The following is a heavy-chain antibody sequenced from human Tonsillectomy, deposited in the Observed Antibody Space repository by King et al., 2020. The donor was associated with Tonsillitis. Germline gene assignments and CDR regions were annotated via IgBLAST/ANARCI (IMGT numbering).Heavy chain of an antibody. J-gene: IGHJ3*02. Sequence: VQLQESGPGLVKPSQTLSLTCTVSGGSISSGGYYWSWIRQHPGKGLEWIGYIYYSGSTYYNPSLKCRVTISVDTSKNQFSLKLSSVTAADTAVYYCARDQYYYDSSGYSGAFDIWGQGTMVTVSS. CDR3: ARDQYYYDSSGYSGAFDI. CDR1: GGSISSGGYY. V-gene: IGHV4-31*03. CDR2: IYYSGST. D-gene: IGHD3-22*01.